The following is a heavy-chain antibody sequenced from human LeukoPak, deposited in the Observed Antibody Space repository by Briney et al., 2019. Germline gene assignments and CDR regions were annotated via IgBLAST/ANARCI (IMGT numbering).Heavy chain of an antibody. Sequence: GGSLRLSCAASGFILNSHSMNWVRQAPGKGLEWVSSISSTSSYIYYADSVKSRFTISRDNAKNSLYLQMNSLRAEDTAVYYCARSSGWYHRGPDYYYYYMDVWGKGTTVTVS. CDR3: ARSSGWYHRGPDYYYYYMDV. CDR2: ISSTSSYI. CDR1: GFILNSHS. V-gene: IGHV3-21*01. J-gene: IGHJ6*03. D-gene: IGHD6-19*01.